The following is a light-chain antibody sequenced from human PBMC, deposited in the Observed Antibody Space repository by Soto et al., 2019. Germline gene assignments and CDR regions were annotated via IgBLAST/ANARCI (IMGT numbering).Light chain of an antibody. CDR3: GTWDSSLSAAVV. V-gene: IGLV1-51*01. CDR2: DNN. J-gene: IGLJ2*01. Sequence: SVLTQPPSVSAAPGQKVTISCSGSSSNIGENYVSWYQQLPGTAPKLLIYDNNKRPSGIPDRFSGSKSGTSATLGITGLQTGDEADYYCGTWDSSLSAAVVFGGGTQLTVL. CDR1: SSNIGENY.